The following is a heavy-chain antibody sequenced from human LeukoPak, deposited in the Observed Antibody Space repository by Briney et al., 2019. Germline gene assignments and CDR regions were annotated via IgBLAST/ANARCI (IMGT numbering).Heavy chain of an antibody. V-gene: IGHV4-61*02. CDR2: IYTSGST. CDR3: AREGHMAERGFLGWFGP. Sequence: TSETLSLTCTVSGGSISSGSYYWSWIRQPAGKGLEWIGRIYTSGSTNYNPSLKSRVTISVDTSKNQFSLKLSSVTAADTAVYYCAREGHMAERGFLGWFGPWGQGNLGTLSS. D-gene: IGHD1-1*01. CDR1: GGSISSGSYY. J-gene: IGHJ5*02.